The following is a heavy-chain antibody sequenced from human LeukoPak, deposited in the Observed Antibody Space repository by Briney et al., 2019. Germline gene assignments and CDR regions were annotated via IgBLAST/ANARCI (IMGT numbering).Heavy chain of an antibody. J-gene: IGHJ5*02. Sequence: PSETLSLTCAVSGYSISSGYYWGWIRQPPGKGLEWIGSIYHSGSTYYNPSLKSRVTISVDTSKNQFSLKLSSVTAADTAVYYCARTVGWDIVVVPAAVREYNWFDPWGQGTLVTVSS. CDR1: GYSISSGYY. CDR2: IYHSGST. D-gene: IGHD2-2*01. CDR3: ARTVGWDIVVVPAAVREYNWFDP. V-gene: IGHV4-38-2*01.